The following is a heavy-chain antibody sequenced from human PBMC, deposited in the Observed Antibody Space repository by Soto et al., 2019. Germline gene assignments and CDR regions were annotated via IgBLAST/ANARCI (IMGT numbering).Heavy chain of an antibody. D-gene: IGHD3-9*01. V-gene: IGHV4-31*03. CDR1: GGSISSGGYY. CDR3: ARILYYDILTGYWFDP. CDR2: IYYSGST. Sequence: SETLSLTCTVSGGSISSGGYYWSWIRQHPGKGLEWIGSIYYSGSTYYNPSLKSRVTISVDTSKNQFSLKLSSVTAADTAVYYCARILYYDILTGYWFDPWGQGTLVTVSS. J-gene: IGHJ5*02.